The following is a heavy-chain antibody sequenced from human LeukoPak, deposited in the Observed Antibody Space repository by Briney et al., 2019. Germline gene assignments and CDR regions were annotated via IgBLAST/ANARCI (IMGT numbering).Heavy chain of an antibody. V-gene: IGHV3-33*06. CDR2: IWYDGSNK. J-gene: IGHJ4*02. Sequence: GGSLRLSCAASGFTFSFYSINWVRQAPGKGLEWVAVIWYDGSNKYYADSVKGRFTISRDNSKNTLYLQMNSLRAEDTAVYYCAKSMRWRIATSGGFDYWGQGTLVTVSS. D-gene: IGHD6-13*01. CDR3: AKSMRWRIATSGGFDY. CDR1: GFTFSFYS.